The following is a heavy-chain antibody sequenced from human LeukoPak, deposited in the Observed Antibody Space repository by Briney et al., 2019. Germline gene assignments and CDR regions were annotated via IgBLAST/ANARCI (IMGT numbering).Heavy chain of an antibody. Sequence: PAGGSLRLSCAASGFTFSNYWMSWVRQAPGKGLEWVAVIWYDGSYEYYADSVRGRFTISRDNSKNTVYLQMNSLRAEDTAVYYCAKSVPDTHATFDYWGQGTMVTVSS. V-gene: IGHV3-33*03. CDR3: AKSVPDTHATFDY. CDR2: IWYDGSYE. CDR1: GFTFSNYW. J-gene: IGHJ4*02. D-gene: IGHD5-24*01.